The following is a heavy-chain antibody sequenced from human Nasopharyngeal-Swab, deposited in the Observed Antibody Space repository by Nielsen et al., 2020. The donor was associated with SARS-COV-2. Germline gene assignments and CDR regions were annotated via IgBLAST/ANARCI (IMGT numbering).Heavy chain of an antibody. CDR3: ARDPYAYSSSWYDDSGYFDY. CDR2: IYTGGST. V-gene: IGHV4-4*07. D-gene: IGHD6-13*01. J-gene: IGHJ4*02. Sequence: RQAPGKGLEWIGRIYTGGSTNYNPSLKSRVTMSVDTSKNQFSLKLSSVTAADTAVYYCARDPYAYSSSWYDDSGYFDYWGQGTLVTVSS.